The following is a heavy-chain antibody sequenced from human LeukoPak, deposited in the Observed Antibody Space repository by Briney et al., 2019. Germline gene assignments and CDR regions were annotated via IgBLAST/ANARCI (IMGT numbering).Heavy chain of an antibody. CDR1: GFTFSSYA. J-gene: IGHJ4*02. CDR2: ISYDGSNK. CDR3: AREDMVRGVIITHLLDY. D-gene: IGHD3-10*01. Sequence: PGRSLRLSCAASGFTFSSYAMHWVRQAPGKGLEWVTVISYDGSNKYYADSVKGRFTISRDNSKNTLYLQMNSLRAEDTAVYYCAREDMVRGVIITHLLDYWGQGTLVTVSS. V-gene: IGHV3-30-3*01.